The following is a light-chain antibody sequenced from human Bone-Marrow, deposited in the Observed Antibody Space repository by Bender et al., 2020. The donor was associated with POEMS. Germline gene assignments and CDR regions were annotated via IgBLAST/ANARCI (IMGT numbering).Light chain of an antibody. CDR2: HDT. V-gene: IGLV3-1*01. J-gene: IGLJ2*01. CDR3: QAWDTYSVI. Sequence: SYEVTQPPSVSVSPGQTASITCSGDDLGDKYVAWYQQKPVQSPVLVIYHDTTRTSGIPERFSGSNSGNTATLTISGTQAMDEADYYCQAWDTYSVIFGGGTKLTVL. CDR1: DLGDKY.